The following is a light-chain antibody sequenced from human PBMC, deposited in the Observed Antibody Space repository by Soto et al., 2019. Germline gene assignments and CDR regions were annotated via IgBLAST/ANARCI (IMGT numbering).Light chain of an antibody. CDR3: HQRSHWPLT. J-gene: IGKJ4*01. V-gene: IGKV3-11*01. Sequence: EIVLTQSPVTLSLSPGERATLSCRASQSVFSSLAWYQQKPGQAPRPLIYDASTRATAIPARFRGSGSGTYFTLTISSLEPEDFAVYYCHQRSHWPLTFGGGTKVEIK. CDR2: DAS. CDR1: QSVFSS.